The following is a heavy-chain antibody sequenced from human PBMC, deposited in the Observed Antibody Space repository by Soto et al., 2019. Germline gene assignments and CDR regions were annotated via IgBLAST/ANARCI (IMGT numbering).Heavy chain of an antibody. CDR2: IKSKTDGGTT. J-gene: IGHJ4*02. V-gene: IGHV3-15*07. Sequence: GGSLRLSCAASGFTFSNAWMNWVRQAPGKGLEWVGRIKSKTDGGTTDYAAPVKGRFTISRDDSKNTLYLQMNSLKTEDTAVYYCTTNDIVLMVYASNTEDSDFDYWGQGTLVTVSS. CDR1: GFTFSNAW. CDR3: TTNDIVLMVYASNTEDSDFDY. D-gene: IGHD2-8*01.